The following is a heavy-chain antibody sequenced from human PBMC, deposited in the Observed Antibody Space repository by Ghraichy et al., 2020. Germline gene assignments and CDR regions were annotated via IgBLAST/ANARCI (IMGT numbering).Heavy chain of an antibody. D-gene: IGHD6-13*01. CDR3: ARSGVYSSSFNWFDP. CDR2: ISYDGSNK. J-gene: IGHJ5*02. CDR1: GFTFSSYA. Sequence: GESLNISCAASGFTFSSYAMHWVRQAPGKGLEWVAVISYDGSNKYYADSVKGRFTISRDNSKNTLYLQMNSLRAEDTAVYYCARSGVYSSSFNWFDPWGQGTLVTVSS. V-gene: IGHV3-30-3*01.